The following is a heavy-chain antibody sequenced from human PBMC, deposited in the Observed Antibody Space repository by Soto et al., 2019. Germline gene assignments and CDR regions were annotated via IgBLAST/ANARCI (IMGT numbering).Heavy chain of an antibody. V-gene: IGHV3-23*01. CDR2: ISGGGGVST. Sequence: EVQLLESGGGLVQPGGSLTLSCAASGFTFSSYAMTWVRQAPGKGLEWVSGISGGGGVSTYYAVSVKGRFTISRDNSMNTLYLQRNRLGAEDTAVYYCAKDAISMVRGVNHGFDPWGQGTLVTVSS. CDR1: GFTFSSYA. D-gene: IGHD3-10*01. CDR3: AKDAISMVRGVNHGFDP. J-gene: IGHJ5*02.